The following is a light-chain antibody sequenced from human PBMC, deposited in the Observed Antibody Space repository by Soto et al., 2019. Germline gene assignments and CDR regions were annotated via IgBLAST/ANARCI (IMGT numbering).Light chain of an antibody. J-gene: IGLJ1*01. Sequence: QSVLAQPASVSGSPGQSITISCTGTSSDVGAYNYVSWYQQHPGKAPKLMIYEVSNRPSGVSNRFSGSKSGNTASLTISGLQAEDVAAYYCSSYTTSITYVFGTGTKVTVL. CDR3: SSYTTSITYV. CDR1: SSDVGAYNY. CDR2: EVS. V-gene: IGLV2-14*01.